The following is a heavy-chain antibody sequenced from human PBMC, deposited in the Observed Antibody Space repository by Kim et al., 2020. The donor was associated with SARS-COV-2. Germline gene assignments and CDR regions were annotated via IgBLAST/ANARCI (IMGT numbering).Heavy chain of an antibody. D-gene: IGHD1-1*01. Sequence: GGSLRLSCAASGFSFRSYWMSWVRQAPGKGLEWVANIKLDGSEKNYVDSVKGRFTISRDNAKNSLSLQMNSLRADDTAVYYCVSTNTFDYWGQGTLVTV. CDR1: GFSFRSYW. V-gene: IGHV3-7*05. CDR2: IKLDGSEK. J-gene: IGHJ4*02. CDR3: VSTNTFDY.